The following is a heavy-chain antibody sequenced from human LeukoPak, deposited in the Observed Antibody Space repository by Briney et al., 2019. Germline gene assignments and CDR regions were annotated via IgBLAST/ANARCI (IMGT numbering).Heavy chain of an antibody. CDR2: IYYSGST. V-gene: IGHV4-59*01. CDR1: GGSISGYY. Sequence: PSETLSLTCTVSGGSISGYYWSWIRQPPGKGLEWIGFIYYSGSTHYNPSLKSRVTISLDTSKNQFSLRQSSVTAADTAVYYCARWGTWYVDYWGQGTLVTVSS. J-gene: IGHJ4*02. D-gene: IGHD3-16*01. CDR3: ARWGTWYVDY.